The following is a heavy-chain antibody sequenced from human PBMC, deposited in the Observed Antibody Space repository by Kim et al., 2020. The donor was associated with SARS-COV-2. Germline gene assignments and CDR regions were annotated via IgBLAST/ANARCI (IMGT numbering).Heavy chain of an antibody. CDR2: INHSGST. CDR3: ARGPYYYGSGSYYNVHWFDP. D-gene: IGHD3-10*01. CDR1: GGSFSGYY. Sequence: SETLSLTCAVYGGSFSGYYWSWIRQPPGKGLEWIGEINHSGSTNYNPSLKSRVTISVDTSKNQFSLKLSSVTAADTAVYYCARGPYYYGSGSYYNVHWFDPWGQGTLVTVSS. J-gene: IGHJ5*02. V-gene: IGHV4-34*01.